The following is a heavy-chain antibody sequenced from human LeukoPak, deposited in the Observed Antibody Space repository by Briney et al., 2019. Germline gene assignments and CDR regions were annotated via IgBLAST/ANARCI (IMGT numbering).Heavy chain of an antibody. CDR2: TTWNSDST. V-gene: IGHV3-9*01. Sequence: GGSLRLSCATSGFTFDDYAMHWVRQAPGKGLEWVSGTTWNSDSTGYADSVKGRFTISRDNAKNSLYLQMNSLRAEDTALYFCAKTTLTFHYDLSGYYFDNWGQGTPVTVST. J-gene: IGHJ4*02. D-gene: IGHD3-22*01. CDR3: AKTTLTFHYDLSGYYFDN. CDR1: GFTFDDYA.